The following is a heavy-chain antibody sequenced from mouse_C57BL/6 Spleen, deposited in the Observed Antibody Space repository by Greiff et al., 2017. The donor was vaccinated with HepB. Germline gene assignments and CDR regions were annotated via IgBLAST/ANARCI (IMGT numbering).Heavy chain of an antibody. Sequence: QVQLQQPGAELVKPGASVKMSCKASGYTFTSYWITWVKQRPGQGLEWIGDIYPGSGSTNYNEKFKSKATLTVDTSSSSAYMQLSSLTSEDSAVYYCATGYYYGSSPDDWIGYWGEGTLVTVSA. CDR3: ATGYYYGSSPDDWIGY. D-gene: IGHD1-1*01. CDR2: IYPGSGST. V-gene: IGHV1-55*01. CDR1: GYTFTSYW. J-gene: IGHJ3*01.